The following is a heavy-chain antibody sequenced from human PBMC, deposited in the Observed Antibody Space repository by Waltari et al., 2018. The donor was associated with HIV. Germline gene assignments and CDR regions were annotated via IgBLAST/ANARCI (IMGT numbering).Heavy chain of an antibody. D-gene: IGHD4-17*01. CDR2: INHSGST. CDR3: ARPTVTIGHRRYFDY. CDR1: GGSFSGYY. Sequence: QVQLQQWGAGLLKPSETLSLTCAVYGGSFSGYYWSWIRQPPGKGLEWIGEINHSGSTNYNPSLKSRVTISVDTSKNQFSLKLSSVTAADTAVYYCARPTVTIGHRRYFDYWGQGTLVTVSS. J-gene: IGHJ4*02. V-gene: IGHV4-34*01.